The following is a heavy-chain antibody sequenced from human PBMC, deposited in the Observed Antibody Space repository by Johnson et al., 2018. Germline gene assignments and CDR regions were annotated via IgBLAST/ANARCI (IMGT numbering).Heavy chain of an antibody. J-gene: IGHJ6*02. CDR3: EKVYYYYGMDV. D-gene: IGHD2-8*01. CDR1: GFTFSSYW. V-gene: IGHV3-74*01. Sequence: VQLQESGGGLVQPGGSLRLSCAASGFTFSSYWMHWVRQAPGKGLVWVSRINSDGSSTSYADSVKGRFTISRDNAKNTLYLQMNSLRAEDTAVYYCEKVYYYYGMDVWGQGTTVTVSS. CDR2: INSDGSST.